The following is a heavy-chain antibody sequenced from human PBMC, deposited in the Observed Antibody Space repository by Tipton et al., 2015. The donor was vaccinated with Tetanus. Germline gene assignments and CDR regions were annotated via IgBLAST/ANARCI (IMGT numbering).Heavy chain of an antibody. J-gene: IGHJ4*02. V-gene: IGHV5-51*01. CDR1: GYIFNNYW. CDR2: IYPGDSDT. CDR3: ARAHCTGGVCNFAF. D-gene: IGHD2-8*02. Sequence: QLVQSGGEVKKPGESLKISCKGSGYIFNNYWIGWVRQKPGKGLEWMGIIYPGDSDTRYSPSFQGQVTISVDKSINTAYLQWSSLKVSDTSMFCCARAHCTGGVCNFAFWGQGALVTVAS.